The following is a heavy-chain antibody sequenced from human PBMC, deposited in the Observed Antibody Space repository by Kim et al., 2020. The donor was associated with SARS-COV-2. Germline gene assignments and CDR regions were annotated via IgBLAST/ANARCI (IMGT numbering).Heavy chain of an antibody. D-gene: IGHD1-20*01. J-gene: IGHJ4*02. CDR3: ARGTRYFRH. Sequence: NTIYYADSVKGRFTISRDNAKNSLYLQMSSLRAEDTAIFYCARGTRYFRHWGQGTLVTVSS. V-gene: IGHV3-11*04. CDR2: NTI.